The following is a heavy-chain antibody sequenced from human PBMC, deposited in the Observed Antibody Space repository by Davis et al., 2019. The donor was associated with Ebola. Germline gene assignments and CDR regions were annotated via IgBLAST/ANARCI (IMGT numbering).Heavy chain of an antibody. V-gene: IGHV5-51*01. J-gene: IGHJ6*02. CDR1: GYSFTSYW. Sequence: GGSLRLSCKGSGYSFTSYWIGWVRQLPGNGLEWMGIIYPGDSDTSYSPSFQGQVTISADKSISTAYLQWSSLKASDTAMYYCARFHSNYYYYYGMDVWGQGTTVTVSS. CDR2: IYPGDSDT. D-gene: IGHD4-11*01. CDR3: ARFHSNYYYYYGMDV.